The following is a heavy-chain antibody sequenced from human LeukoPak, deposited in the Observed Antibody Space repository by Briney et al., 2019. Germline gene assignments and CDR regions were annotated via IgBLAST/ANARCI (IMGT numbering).Heavy chain of an antibody. CDR1: GGSISDYY. J-gene: IGHJ4*02. CDR2: VHSNGDT. V-gene: IGHV4-59*01. CDR3: ARRRIAALAFDY. D-gene: IGHD6-6*01. Sequence: SETLSLTCIITGGSISDYYWGWIRQPPGKGLEWIGYVHSNGDTGYNPSLKSRLTISLDTSKKDFSLRVRSLTAADTAVYYCARRRIAALAFDYWGQGTLVTVSS.